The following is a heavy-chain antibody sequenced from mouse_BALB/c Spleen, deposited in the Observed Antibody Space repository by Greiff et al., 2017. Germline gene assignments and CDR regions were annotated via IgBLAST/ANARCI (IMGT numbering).Heavy chain of an antibody. V-gene: IGHV1-39*01. Sequence: VQLKQTGPELVKPGASVKISCKASGYSFTDYIMLWVKQSHGKSLEWIGNINPYYGSTSYNLKFKGKATLTVDKSSSTAYMQLNSLTSEDSAVYYCARSYYGSSYGYFDYWGQGTTLTVSS. CDR2: INPYYGST. D-gene: IGHD1-1*01. CDR3: ARSYYGSSYGYFDY. J-gene: IGHJ2*01. CDR1: GYSFTDYI.